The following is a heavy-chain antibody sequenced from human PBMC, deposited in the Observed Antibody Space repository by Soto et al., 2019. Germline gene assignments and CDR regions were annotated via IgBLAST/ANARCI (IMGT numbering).Heavy chain of an antibody. V-gene: IGHV4-34*01. D-gene: IGHD3-16*01. CDR3: ARLGGAVGYYYGMDV. J-gene: IGHJ6*02. Sequence: KPSETLSLTCAVYGGSFSGYYWSWIRQPPGKGLEWIGEINHSGSTNYNPSLKSRVTISVDTSKNQFSLKLGSVTAADTAVYYCARLGGAVGYYYGMDVWGQGTTVTVSS. CDR2: INHSGST. CDR1: GGSFSGYY.